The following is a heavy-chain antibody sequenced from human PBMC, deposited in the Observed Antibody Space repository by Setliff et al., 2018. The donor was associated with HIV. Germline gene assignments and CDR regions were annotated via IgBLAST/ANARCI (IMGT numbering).Heavy chain of an antibody. D-gene: IGHD4-17*01. Sequence: KTSETLSLTCSVSGHSISGYYWSRIRHPAGRGLEWIWRSHTSGNTNYNPSLRGRVTMSVDMSKNQFSLRLTSVSAADTAVYYYARDRVEFVAEDPHGVFDIWGRGTLVTVSS. CDR1: GHSISGYY. V-gene: IGHV4-4*07. CDR2: SHTSGNT. CDR3: ARDRVEFVAEDPHGVFDI. J-gene: IGHJ3*02.